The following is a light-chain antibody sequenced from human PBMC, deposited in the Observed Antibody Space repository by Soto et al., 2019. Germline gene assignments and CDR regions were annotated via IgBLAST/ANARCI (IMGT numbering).Light chain of an antibody. J-gene: IGKJ2*01. V-gene: IGKV3-20*01. CDR2: GAS. CDR1: QSVYGNY. Sequence: VLTQSPVTLSLSPGERATLSCRASQSVYGNYLAWYQQKPGQAPRLLIYGASGRNSGIPHRFSGSGSGTDFTLTITRLEPQDFAVYYCQQYGSSPFTFGQGTKVEIK. CDR3: QQYGSSPFT.